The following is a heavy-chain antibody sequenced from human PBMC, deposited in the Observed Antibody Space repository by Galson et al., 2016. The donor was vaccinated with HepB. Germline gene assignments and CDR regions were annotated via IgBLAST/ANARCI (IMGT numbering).Heavy chain of an antibody. CDR1: GFTFSSSA. J-gene: IGHJ5*02. D-gene: IGHD1-7*01. CDR2: ISGNGGRT. Sequence: SLRLSCAASGFTFSSSAMSWVRQAPGKGPEWVSGISGNGGRTYYADSVKGRFTISRDNSKNTLFLQMNSLRAEDTAIYYCAKSRGDYWNYFGPWGQGTLVTVSS. V-gene: IGHV3-23*01. CDR3: AKSRGDYWNYFGP.